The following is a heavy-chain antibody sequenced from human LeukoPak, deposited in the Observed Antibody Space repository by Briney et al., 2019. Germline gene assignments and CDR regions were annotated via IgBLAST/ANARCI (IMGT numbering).Heavy chain of an antibody. Sequence: ASVKVSCKASGYTFTGYYLHSVPQAPGQGLEWMGWINPNSGGTNYAQKFQGRVTMTRDTTTSTGYMEQSTLRSEDTAVYYCAREGLNVSSGYYLFYWGQGTMVTVSS. V-gene: IGHV1-2*02. CDR3: AREGLNVSSGYYLFY. CDR1: GYTFTGYY. J-gene: IGHJ4*02. CDR2: INPNSGGT. D-gene: IGHD3-22*01.